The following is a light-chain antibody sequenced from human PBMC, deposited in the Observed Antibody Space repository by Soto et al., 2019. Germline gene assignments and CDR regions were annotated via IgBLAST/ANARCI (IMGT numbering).Light chain of an antibody. CDR3: QQYGSSSWT. CDR1: QSVSSSY. CDR2: GAS. J-gene: IGKJ1*01. Sequence: EIVLTQSPGTLSLSPGERATLSCRASQSVSSSYLAWYQQKPCQAPRLLIYGASSRATSIPDRFSGSGSGTDFTLTISRLEPADFAVYYGQQYGSSSWTFGQGAKVES. V-gene: IGKV3-20*01.